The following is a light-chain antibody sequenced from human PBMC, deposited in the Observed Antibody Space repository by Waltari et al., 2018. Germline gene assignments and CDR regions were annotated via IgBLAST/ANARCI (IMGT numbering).Light chain of an antibody. CDR3: CSYAGSTTFVV. Sequence: QSALTQPASVSGSPGQSITISCTGSSSDVGTYNLVSWYQQYPGKAPKLMIYEVTKRPSGVSNCFSGSKPCNTASLTISGLQAEDEADYYCCSYAGSTTFVVFGGGTNLAVL. CDR1: SSDVGTYNL. V-gene: IGLV2-23*02. J-gene: IGLJ2*01. CDR2: EVT.